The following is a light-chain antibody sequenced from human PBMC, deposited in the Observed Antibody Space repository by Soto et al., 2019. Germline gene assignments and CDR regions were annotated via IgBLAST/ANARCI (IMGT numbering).Light chain of an antibody. CDR2: INN. Sequence: QSVLTQPPSASGTPGQRVTISCSGSSSNIGSNTVNWFQHLPGTAPKLLIYINNQRPSGVPDRFSGSKSGTSAYLAISGLQSEDEADYYCAAWDYSLNGYVFGTGTKVTVL. J-gene: IGLJ1*01. CDR3: AAWDYSLNGYV. V-gene: IGLV1-44*01. CDR1: SSNIGSNT.